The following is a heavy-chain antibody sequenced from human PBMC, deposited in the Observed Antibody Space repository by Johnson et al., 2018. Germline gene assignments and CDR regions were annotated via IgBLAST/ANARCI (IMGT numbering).Heavy chain of an antibody. J-gene: IGHJ3*02. CDR3: ARTVAGIMGVFDI. V-gene: IGHV3-73*02. Sequence: EVQLLETGGGLVQPGGSLKLSCAASGFTFSGSAMHWVRQASGKGLEWVGRIRSKANNYATAYAASVKGRFTVSRDDSKNTAYLQMNSLRAEDTAVYYCARTVAGIMGVFDIWGQGTMVTVSS. CDR1: GFTFSGSA. D-gene: IGHD6-19*01. CDR2: IRSKANNYAT.